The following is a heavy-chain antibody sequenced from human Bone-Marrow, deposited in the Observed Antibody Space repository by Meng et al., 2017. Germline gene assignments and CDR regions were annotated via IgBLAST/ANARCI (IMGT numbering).Heavy chain of an antibody. D-gene: IGHD6-13*01. J-gene: IGHJ6*02. Sequence: ASVKVSCKASGYTFTSYDINWVRQATGQGLEWMGWMKPNSGNTGYAQKFQGRVTITRNTSISTAYTALSSLRSEDTAVYYGARGVYFSSCYLSLGYYYFGTDVWGLGTTVTVSS. CDR2: MKPNSGNT. CDR1: GYTFTSYD. V-gene: IGHV1-8*03. CDR3: ARGVYFSSCYLSLGYYYFGTDV.